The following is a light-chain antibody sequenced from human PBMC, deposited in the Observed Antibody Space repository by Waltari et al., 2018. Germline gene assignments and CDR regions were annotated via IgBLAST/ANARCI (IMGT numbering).Light chain of an antibody. Sequence: DIQMTQSPSSLFASVGDRVTITCRASQSVKTFLNWYQHKPGEAPKLLIYGASSLYSGVPSRFSGSGSGTDFTLIINNLQPEYFATYYCQQTSSTPQNTFGQGTRLDIK. V-gene: IGKV1-39*01. J-gene: IGKJ5*01. CDR3: QQTSSTPQNT. CDR2: GAS. CDR1: QSVKTF.